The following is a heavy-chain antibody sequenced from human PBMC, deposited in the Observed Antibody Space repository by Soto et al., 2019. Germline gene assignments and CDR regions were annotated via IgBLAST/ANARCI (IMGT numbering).Heavy chain of an antibody. Sequence: QVQLQESGPGLVKPSGTLSLTCGVSGDSITSTNWWSWVRQPPGRGLEWIGEIYHSGTSHYNPSLKRRITILLDESKNQFSLTLSSGPDADTAVSYCTIMKGPEHYGLDVWGQGTTVSVFS. D-gene: IGHD3-16*01. J-gene: IGHJ6*02. CDR2: IYHSGTS. CDR1: GDSITSTNW. V-gene: IGHV4-4*02. CDR3: TIMKGPEHYGLDV.